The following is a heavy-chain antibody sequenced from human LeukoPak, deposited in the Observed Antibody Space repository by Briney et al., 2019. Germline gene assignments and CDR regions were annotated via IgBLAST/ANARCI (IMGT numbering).Heavy chain of an antibody. Sequence: PSQTLSLTCTVSGGSISSGDYYWSWIRQPPGKGLEWIGYIYYSGSTYYNPSLKSPVTISVDTSKNQFSLKLSSVPAADTAVYYCASIVVVPAANARYYYYYYMDVWGKGTTVTVSS. CDR2: IYYSGST. D-gene: IGHD2-2*01. CDR3: ASIVVVPAANARYYYYYYMDV. CDR1: GGSISSGDYY. J-gene: IGHJ6*03. V-gene: IGHV4-30-4*08.